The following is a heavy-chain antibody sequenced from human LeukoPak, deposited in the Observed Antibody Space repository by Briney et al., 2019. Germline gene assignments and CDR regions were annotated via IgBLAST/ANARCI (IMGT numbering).Heavy chain of an antibody. J-gene: IGHJ4*02. D-gene: IGHD3-22*01. CDR3: ARVADSSGYLRY. CDR1: GFTFSDYY. Sequence: RGGSPRLSCAASGFTFSDYYMSWIRQAPGKGLEWVSYISSSGSTIYYADSVKGRFTISRDNAKNSLYLQMNSLRAEDTAVYYCARVADSSGYLRYWGQGTLVTVSS. CDR2: ISSSGSTI. V-gene: IGHV3-11*01.